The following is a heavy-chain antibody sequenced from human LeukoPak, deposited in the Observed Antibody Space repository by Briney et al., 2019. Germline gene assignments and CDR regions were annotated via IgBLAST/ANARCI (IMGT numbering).Heavy chain of an antibody. J-gene: IGHJ3*02. CDR1: GFTFSSYA. Sequence: GGSLRLSCAASGFTFSSYAMSWVRQAPGKGLEWVSTISGSGGRTYYADSVKGRFTISRDNSKNTLYLQMNSLRADDTAVYYCARESSPEDAFDIWGQGTLVTVSS. D-gene: IGHD1-14*01. V-gene: IGHV3-23*01. CDR3: ARESSPEDAFDI. CDR2: ISGSGGRT.